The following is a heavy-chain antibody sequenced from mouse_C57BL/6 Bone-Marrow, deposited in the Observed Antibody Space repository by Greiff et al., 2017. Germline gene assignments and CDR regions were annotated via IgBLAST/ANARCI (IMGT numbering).Heavy chain of an antibody. J-gene: IGHJ4*01. CDR3: ATYAMDY. V-gene: IGHV2-2*01. CDR2: IWSCCST. CDR1: GFSLTSYG. Sequence: QVQLQQSGPGLVQPSQSLSITCTVSGFSLTSYGVHWVRQSPGNGLEWLGVIWSCCSTDYNAAFISSLSISRNNYKSQVFFKMNRLQADYTAIYYCATYAMDYWGQGTSVTVSS.